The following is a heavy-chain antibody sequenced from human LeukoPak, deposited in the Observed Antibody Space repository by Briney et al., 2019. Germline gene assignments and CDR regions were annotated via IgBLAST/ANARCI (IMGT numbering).Heavy chain of an antibody. J-gene: IGHJ4*02. Sequence: SETLSLTCTVSGASISSYYWSWIRQPAGKGLEWIGRIYTSGSTNYNPPLKSRVTISVDTSKNQFSLKLSSVTAADTAVYYCARCGYYDFWSGYNPATFDSWGQGTLVTVSS. V-gene: IGHV4-4*07. CDR3: ARCGYYDFWSGYNPATFDS. CDR1: GASISSYY. CDR2: IYTSGST. D-gene: IGHD3-3*01.